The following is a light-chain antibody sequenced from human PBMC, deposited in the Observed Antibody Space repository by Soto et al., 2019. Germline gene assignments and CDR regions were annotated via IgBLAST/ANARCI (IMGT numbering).Light chain of an antibody. CDR2: GNS. J-gene: IGLJ1*01. V-gene: IGLV1-40*01. CDR3: SSYTSSSTSYV. Sequence: QPVLTQPPSVSGAPGQRVTISCTGSSSNIGAGYDVHWYQQLPGTAPKLLIYGNSNRPSGVPDRFSGSKSGNTASLTISGLQAEDEADYYCSSYTSSSTSYVFGTGTKVTVL. CDR1: SSNIGAGYD.